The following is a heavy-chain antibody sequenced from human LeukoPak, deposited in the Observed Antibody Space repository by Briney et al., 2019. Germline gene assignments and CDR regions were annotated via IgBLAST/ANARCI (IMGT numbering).Heavy chain of an antibody. CDR3: ARCYGSGDVFDI. J-gene: IGHJ3*02. CDR1: GGSISSGGYY. V-gene: IGHV4-31*03. D-gene: IGHD3-10*01. Sequence: SQTLCLTCTVSGGSISSGGYYWSWIRQHPGKGLEWIGYIYDSGSTYYSPSLKSRITTSVDTSKSQFSLKLSSVTAADTAVYYCARCYGSGDVFDIWGQGTMVTVSS. CDR2: IYDSGST.